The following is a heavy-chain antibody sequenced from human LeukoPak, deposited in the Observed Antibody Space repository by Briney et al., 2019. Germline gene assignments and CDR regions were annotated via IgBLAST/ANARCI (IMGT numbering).Heavy chain of an antibody. Sequence: SETLSLTCTVSAGSISLYNTYYWNWIRQSPGKGLEWIGYIYYSGSTSYNPSLKSRGTISVDTFRNQFSLNLTPVTAADTAVYYCARVGVDYSGNVLKYFFDYWGQGTLVTVSS. V-gene: IGHV4-59*01. J-gene: IGHJ4*02. D-gene: IGHD4-23*01. CDR1: AGSISLYNTYY. CDR3: ARVGVDYSGNVLKYFFDY. CDR2: IYYSGST.